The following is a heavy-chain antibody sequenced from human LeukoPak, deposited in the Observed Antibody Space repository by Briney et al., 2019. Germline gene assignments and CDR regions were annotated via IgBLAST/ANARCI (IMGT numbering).Heavy chain of an antibody. J-gene: IGHJ4*02. CDR1: GFTFSSYT. D-gene: IGHD4-17*01. Sequence: GGSLRLSCAASGFTFSSYTMNWVRQAPGKGLEWVSSISSISSYIYYADSMKGRFTISRENAKNSLYLQMNSLRAEYTCVCYXXXXVNDYGDYVFDYWGQGTLVTVSS. CDR2: ISSISSYI. CDR3: XXXVNDYGDYVFDY. V-gene: IGHV3-21*01.